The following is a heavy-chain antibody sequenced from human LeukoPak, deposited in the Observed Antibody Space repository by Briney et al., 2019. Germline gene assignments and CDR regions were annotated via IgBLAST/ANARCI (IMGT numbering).Heavy chain of an antibody. CDR3: ARDGYNWGAFDI. CDR2: INHSGST. J-gene: IGHJ3*02. V-gene: IGHV4-34*01. Sequence: SETLSLTCAVYGGSFSGYYWSWIRQPPGKGLEWIGEINHSGSTNYNPSLKSRVTISVDTSKNQFSLKLSSVTAADTAVYYCARDGYNWGAFDIWGQGTMVTVSS. D-gene: IGHD5-24*01. CDR1: GGSFSGYY.